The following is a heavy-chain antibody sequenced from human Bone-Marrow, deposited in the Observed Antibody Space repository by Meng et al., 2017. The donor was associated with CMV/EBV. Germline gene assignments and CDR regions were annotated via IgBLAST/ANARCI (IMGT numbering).Heavy chain of an antibody. CDR1: GFTFSSYG. J-gene: IGHJ6*02. V-gene: IGHV3-30*02. D-gene: IGHD5-24*01. CDR2: IRYDGSNK. CDR3: AKDRGEMATIFLSGMDV. Sequence: GESLKISCAASGFTFSSYGMHWVRQAPGKGLEWVAFIRYDGSNKYYADSVKGRFTISRDNSKNTLYLQMNSLRAEDTAVYYCAKDRGEMATIFLSGMDVWGQGTTVTVSS.